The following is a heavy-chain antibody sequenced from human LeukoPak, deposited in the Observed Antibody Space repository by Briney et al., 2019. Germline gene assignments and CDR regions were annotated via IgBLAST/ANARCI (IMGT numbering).Heavy chain of an antibody. CDR2: INPSGGST. V-gene: IGHV1-46*01. Sequence: ASVKVSCKASGYTFTSYYTHWVRQAPGQGLEWMGIINPSGGSTSYAQKFQGRVTMTRDMSTSTVYMELSSLRSEDTAVYYCARVKKRIAAAGVPFDYWGQGTLVTVSS. J-gene: IGHJ4*02. CDR3: ARVKKRIAAAGVPFDY. CDR1: GYTFTSYY. D-gene: IGHD6-13*01.